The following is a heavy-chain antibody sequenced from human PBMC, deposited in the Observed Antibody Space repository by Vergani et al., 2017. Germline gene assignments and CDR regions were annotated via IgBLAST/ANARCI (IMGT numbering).Heavy chain of an antibody. Sequence: QVQLVESGGGVVQPGRSLRLSCAASGFTFSSYGMHWVRQAPGKGLEWVAVIWYDGSNKYYADSVKGRFTISRDNSKNTLYLQMNSLRAEDTAVYYCARARDGYNFYGFRQGDAFDIWGQGTMVTVSS. CDR3: ARARDGYNFYGFRQGDAFDI. J-gene: IGHJ3*02. D-gene: IGHD5-24*01. CDR2: IWYDGSNK. V-gene: IGHV3-33*01. CDR1: GFTFSSYG.